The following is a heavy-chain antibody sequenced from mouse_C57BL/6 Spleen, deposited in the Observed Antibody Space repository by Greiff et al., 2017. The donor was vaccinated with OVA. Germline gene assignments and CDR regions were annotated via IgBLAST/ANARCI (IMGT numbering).Heavy chain of an antibody. CDR1: GYTFTSYW. CDR2: IYPGSGST. J-gene: IGHJ4*01. V-gene: IGHV1-55*01. Sequence: QVQLQQPGAELVKPGASVKMSCKASGYTFTSYWITWVKQRPGQGLEWIGDIYPGSGSTNYNEKFKSKATLTVDTSSSTAYMQLSSLTSEDSAVYYCARRRLGSLYAMDYWGQGTSVTVSS. CDR3: ARRRLGSLYAMDY. D-gene: IGHD1-1*01.